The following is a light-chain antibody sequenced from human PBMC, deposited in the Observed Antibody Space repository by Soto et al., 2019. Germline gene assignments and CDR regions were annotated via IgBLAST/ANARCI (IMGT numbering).Light chain of an antibody. CDR3: QQYNKWPQT. CDR2: GAS. Sequence: ENVLTPSPGTLALSPGERATVSCRASQSVSIDLAWYQQKPGQAPRLLIYGASTKATDIPPSFTGSGSGTEFTLTISSLQSEYIAVYYCQQYNKWPQTFGQGTKVDIK. CDR1: QSVSID. J-gene: IGKJ1*01. V-gene: IGKV3-15*01.